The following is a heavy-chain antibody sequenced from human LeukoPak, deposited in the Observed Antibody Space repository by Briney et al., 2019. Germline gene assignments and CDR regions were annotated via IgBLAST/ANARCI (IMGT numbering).Heavy chain of an antibody. CDR1: GYTFTAYY. J-gene: IGHJ4*02. CDR2: INPNTGGT. Sequence: GASVKVSCKASGYTFTAYYLHWVRQAPGQGLGWMGWINPNTGGTNYAQKFHGRVTMTRDTSISTAYMELSRLRSDDTAVYYCARDEGQLWFDYWGQGNLVTVSS. V-gene: IGHV1-2*02. D-gene: IGHD5-18*01. CDR3: ARDEGQLWFDY.